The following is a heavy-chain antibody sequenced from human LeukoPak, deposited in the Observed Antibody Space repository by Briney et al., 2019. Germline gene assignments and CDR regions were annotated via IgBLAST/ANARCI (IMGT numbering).Heavy chain of an antibody. J-gene: IGHJ6*02. D-gene: IGHD5-12*01. CDR1: GFTFSSYG. CDR2: ISYDGSNK. V-gene: IGHV3-30*18. Sequence: GRSLRLSCAASGFTFSSYGMHWVRQAPGKGLEWVAVISYDGSNKYYADSVKGRFTISKDNSKNTLYLQMNSLRAEDTAVYYCAKDLRWLETHYYYGMDVWGQGTTVTVSS. CDR3: AKDLRWLETHYYYGMDV.